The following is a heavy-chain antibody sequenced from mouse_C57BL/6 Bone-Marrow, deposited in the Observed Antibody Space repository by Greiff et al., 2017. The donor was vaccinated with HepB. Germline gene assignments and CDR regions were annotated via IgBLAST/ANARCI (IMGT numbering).Heavy chain of an antibody. CDR3: ASGMDYSNYYFDY. CDR1: GYTFTSYW. Sequence: VQLQQPGAELVRPGSSVKLSCKASGYTFTSYWMHWVKQRPIQGLEWIGNIDPSDSETHYNQKFKDKATLTVDKSSSTAYMQLSSLTSEDSAVYYCASGMDYSNYYFDYWGQGTTLTVSS. CDR2: IDPSDSET. D-gene: IGHD2-5*01. J-gene: IGHJ2*01. V-gene: IGHV1-52*01.